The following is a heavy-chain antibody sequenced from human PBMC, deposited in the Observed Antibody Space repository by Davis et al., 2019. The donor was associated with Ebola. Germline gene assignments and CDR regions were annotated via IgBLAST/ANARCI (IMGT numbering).Heavy chain of an antibody. CDR2: IYYSGST. J-gene: IGHJ4*02. CDR1: GGSISSYY. D-gene: IGHD3-10*01. Sequence: MPSETLSLTCTVSGGSISSYYWGWIRQPPGKGLEWIGSIYYSGSTYYNPSLKSRVTISVDTSKNQFSLKLSSVTAADTAVYYCARLSSLWSRELSFDYWGQGTLVTVSS. CDR3: ARLSSLWSRELSFDY. V-gene: IGHV4-39*01.